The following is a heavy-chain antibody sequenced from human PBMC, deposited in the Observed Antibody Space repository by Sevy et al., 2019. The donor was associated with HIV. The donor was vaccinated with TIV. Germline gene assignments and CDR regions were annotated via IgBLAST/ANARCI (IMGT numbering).Heavy chain of an antibody. J-gene: IGHJ4*02. Sequence: GGSLRLSCAASGFTFSTTWMNWVRQAPGKGLEWVANIRGDGIDKHYVDSVEGRFTISIDNAKNFLFLQMNSLRVEATAVYYCAHETFGRFESWGQGTLVTVSS. CDR1: GFTFSTTW. V-gene: IGHV3-7*01. D-gene: IGHD3-16*01. CDR3: AHETFGRFES. CDR2: IRGDGIDK.